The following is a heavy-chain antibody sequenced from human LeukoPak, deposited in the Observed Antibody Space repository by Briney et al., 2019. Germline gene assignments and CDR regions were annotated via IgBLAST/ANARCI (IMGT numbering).Heavy chain of an antibody. D-gene: IGHD1-26*01. CDR2: INPNSGGT. Sequence: ASVNVSCKASGYTFTGYYMHWVRQAPGQGLEWMGWINPNSGGTNYAQKFQGRVTMTRDTSISTAYMELSRLRSGDTAVYYCARDVLGELGYFDYWGQATLVTVSS. CDR1: GYTFTGYY. CDR3: ARDVLGELGYFDY. J-gene: IGHJ4*02. V-gene: IGHV1-2*02.